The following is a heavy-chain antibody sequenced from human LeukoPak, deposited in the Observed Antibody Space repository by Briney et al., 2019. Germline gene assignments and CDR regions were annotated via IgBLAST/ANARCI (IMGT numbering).Heavy chain of an antibody. CDR1: GYTFAGYS. V-gene: IGHV1-2*02. CDR3: ARGEYQPLLTSH. CDR2: INPNSGGT. Sequence: ASVKVSCKTSGYTFAGYSMHWVRQAPGQGLEWMGWINPNSGGTNYAQKFQGRVTMTRDTSIGTAYMELSRLRSDDTAVYYCARGEYQPLLTSHWGQGTLVTVSS. D-gene: IGHD2-2*01. J-gene: IGHJ4*02.